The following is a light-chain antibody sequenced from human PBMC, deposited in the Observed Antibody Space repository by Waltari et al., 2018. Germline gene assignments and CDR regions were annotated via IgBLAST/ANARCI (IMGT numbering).Light chain of an antibody. CDR2: DAS. CDR1: HDISNY. CDR3: QQFDNLVYT. V-gene: IGKV1-33*01. J-gene: IGKJ2*01. Sequence: DIQMTQSPSSLSASVGARVTITCQASHDISNYLNWYQQNSGKAPKLLIYDASNLETGVPSRFSGSGSGTDFSFTISSLQPEDIATYYCQQFDNLVYTFGQGTKLEIK.